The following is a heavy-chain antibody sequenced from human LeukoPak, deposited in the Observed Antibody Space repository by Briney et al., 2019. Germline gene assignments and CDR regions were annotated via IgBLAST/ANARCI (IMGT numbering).Heavy chain of an antibody. CDR3: ARAYDDSNYYYYFLDV. D-gene: IGHD3-3*01. CDR1: GYTFTGYY. CDR2: INPNSGGT. V-gene: IGHV1-2*02. J-gene: IGHJ6*03. Sequence: ASVKVSCKASGYTFTGYYMHWVRQAPGQGLEWMGWINPNSGGTNYAQKFQGRVTMTRDTSISTAYMELSRLRSDDTAVYYCARAYDDSNYYYYFLDVWGKGTTVTVSS.